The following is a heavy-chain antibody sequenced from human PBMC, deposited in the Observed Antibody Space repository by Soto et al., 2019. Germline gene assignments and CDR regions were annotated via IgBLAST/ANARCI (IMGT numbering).Heavy chain of an antibody. CDR3: ARDAAGITMVRGVIITGGYYGMDV. Sequence: SQTLSLTCAISGDSVSSNSAAWNWIRQSPSRGLEWLGRTYYRSKWYNDYAVSVKSRITINPDTSKNQFSLQLNSVTPEDTAVYYCARDAAGITMVRGVIITGGYYGMDVWGQGTPVTVSS. J-gene: IGHJ6*02. V-gene: IGHV6-1*01. CDR2: TYYRSKWYN. CDR1: GDSVSSNSAA. D-gene: IGHD3-10*01.